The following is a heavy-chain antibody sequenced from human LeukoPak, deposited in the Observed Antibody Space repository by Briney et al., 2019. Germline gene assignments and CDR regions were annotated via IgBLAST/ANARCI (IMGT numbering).Heavy chain of an antibody. CDR2: INHSGST. V-gene: IGHV4-34*01. CDR3: AREPRSVGSSLDYIDAFDI. J-gene: IGHJ3*02. Sequence: PSETLSLTCAVYGGSFSGYYWSWIRQPPGKGLEWIGEINHSGSTNYNPSLKSRVTISVDTSKNQFSLKLSSVTAADTAVYYCAREPRSVGSSLDYIDAFDIWGQGTMVTVSS. D-gene: IGHD4-11*01. CDR1: GGSFSGYY.